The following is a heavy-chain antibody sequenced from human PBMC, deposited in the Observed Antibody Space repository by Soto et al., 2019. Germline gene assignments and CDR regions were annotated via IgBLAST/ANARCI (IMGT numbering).Heavy chain of an antibody. D-gene: IGHD1-1*01. V-gene: IGHV1-2*02. CDR2: INPNSGGT. Sequence: ASVKVSCKASGYTFTGYYMHWVRQAPGQGLQWMGWINPNSGGTIHAQKFQGRVTMTRDTSISAAYMELSRLRSDDTAVYYCARENGTIGLDYWGQGTLVTVSS. J-gene: IGHJ4*02. CDR3: ARENGTIGLDY. CDR1: GYTFTGYY.